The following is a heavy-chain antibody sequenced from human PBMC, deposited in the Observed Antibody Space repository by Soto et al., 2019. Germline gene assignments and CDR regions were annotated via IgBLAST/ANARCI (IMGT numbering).Heavy chain of an antibody. V-gene: IGHV3-74*01. CDR3: VRFSGLDV. Sequence: GGSLSLSCAASGFTFSSYGMHWVRQAPGKGLEWVARIKNDGDNTSYAESVKGRFTISRDNAKNTLHLQMSSLRSEDTAVYYCVRFSGLDVWGQGTTVTSP. J-gene: IGHJ6*02. CDR1: GFTFSSYG. CDR2: IKNDGDNT.